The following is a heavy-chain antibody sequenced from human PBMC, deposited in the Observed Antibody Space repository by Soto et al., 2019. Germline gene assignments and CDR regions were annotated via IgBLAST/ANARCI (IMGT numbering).Heavy chain of an antibody. CDR1: GFTFSSYS. Sequence: GGSLRLSCAASGFTFSSYSMNWVRQAPGKGLEWVSYISSSSSTIYYADSVKGRFTISRDNAKNSLYLQMNSLRAEDTAVYYCARDKATGSYGAFDYWGQGTLVTVSS. D-gene: IGHD4-17*01. V-gene: IGHV3-48*01. J-gene: IGHJ4*02. CDR2: ISSSSSTI. CDR3: ARDKATGSYGAFDY.